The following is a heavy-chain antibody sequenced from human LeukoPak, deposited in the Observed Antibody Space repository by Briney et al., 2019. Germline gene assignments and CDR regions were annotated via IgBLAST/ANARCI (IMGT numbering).Heavy chain of an antibody. J-gene: IGHJ5*02. V-gene: IGHV1-8*01. Sequence: ASVKVSCKASGYTFTSYDVNWVRQATGQGLEWMGWMNPISGDTGYALKFQGRVTMSRNTSITTAYMELGNLRSEDTAVYYCARVPRRGERFDPWGQGTLVTVSS. CDR3: ARVPRRGERFDP. CDR1: GYTFTSYD. CDR2: MNPISGDT. D-gene: IGHD3-10*01.